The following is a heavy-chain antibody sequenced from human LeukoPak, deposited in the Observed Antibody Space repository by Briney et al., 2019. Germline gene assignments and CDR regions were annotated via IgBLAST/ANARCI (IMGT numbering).Heavy chain of an antibody. J-gene: IGHJ3*02. D-gene: IGHD6-13*01. CDR1: GGSISSYY. CDR3: AGGESISISSWYGAFDI. V-gene: IGHV4-59*01. Sequence: ASETLSLTCTVSGGSISSYYWSWIRQPPGKGLEWIGYIYYSGSTNYNPSLKSRVTISVDTSKNQFPLKLSSVTAADTAVYYCAGGESISISSWYGAFDIWGQGTMVTVSS. CDR2: IYYSGST.